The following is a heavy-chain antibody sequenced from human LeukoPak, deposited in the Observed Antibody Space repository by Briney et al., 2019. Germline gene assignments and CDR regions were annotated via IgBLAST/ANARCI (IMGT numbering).Heavy chain of an antibody. J-gene: IGHJ4*02. CDR1: GGSISSYY. CDR3: ARARDFWSGYPFDY. Sequence: SETLSLTCTVSGGSISSYYWSWIRQPAGKGLEWIGRIYPSGSTNYNPSLKSRVTMSADTSKNQFSLKLSSVTAADTAVYYCARARDFWSGYPFDYWGQGTLVTVSS. D-gene: IGHD3-3*01. V-gene: IGHV4-4*07. CDR2: IYPSGST.